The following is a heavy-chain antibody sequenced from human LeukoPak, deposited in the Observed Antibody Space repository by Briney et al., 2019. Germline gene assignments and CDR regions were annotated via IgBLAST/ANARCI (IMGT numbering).Heavy chain of an antibody. D-gene: IGHD3-9*01. J-gene: IGHJ4*02. CDR1: GYTFTSYG. Sequence: ASVKVSRKASGYTFTSYGISWVRQAPGQGLEWMGWISAYNGNTNYAQKLQGRVTMTTDTSTSTAYMELRSLRSDDTAVYYCARVMYYDILTGYSALDYWGQGTLVTVSS. CDR3: ARVMYYDILTGYSALDY. V-gene: IGHV1-18*04. CDR2: ISAYNGNT.